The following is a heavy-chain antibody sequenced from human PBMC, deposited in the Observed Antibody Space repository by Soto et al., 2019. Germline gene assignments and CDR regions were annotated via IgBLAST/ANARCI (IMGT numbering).Heavy chain of an antibody. D-gene: IGHD3-16*01. CDR2: IQKEADGGAT. CDR1: GFTFRNVW. J-gene: IGHJ4*02. Sequence: EVLLVESGGGLAKPGESLRHSCEASGFTFRNVWMTWIRRAPGRGLEWVATIQKEADGGATVYGAPVAGRFTISRDDSQRILYLQMTSLKSEDTGLYYCTTGENWGRGTLVTVAS. CDR3: TTGEN. V-gene: IGHV3-15*01.